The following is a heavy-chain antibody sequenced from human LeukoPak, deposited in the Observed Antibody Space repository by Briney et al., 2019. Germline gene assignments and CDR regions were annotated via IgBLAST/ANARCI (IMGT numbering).Heavy chain of an antibody. CDR3: AREREYYDFWSGYSRKYYFDY. CDR2: IIPILGIA. V-gene: IGHV1-69*04. D-gene: IGHD3-3*01. J-gene: IGHJ4*02. CDR1: GGTFSSYA. Sequence: ASVKVSCKASGGTFSSYAISWVRQAPGQGLEWMGRIIPILGIANYAQKFQGRVTITADKSTSTAYMELRSLRSDDTAVYYCAREREYYDFWSGYSRKYYFDYWGQGTLVTVSS.